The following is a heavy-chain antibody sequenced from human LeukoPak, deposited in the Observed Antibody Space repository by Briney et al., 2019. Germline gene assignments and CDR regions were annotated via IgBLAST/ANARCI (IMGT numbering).Heavy chain of an antibody. D-gene: IGHD3-22*01. CDR1: GYTFTSYY. CDR3: ARVASSGYLCDWDDAFDI. J-gene: IGHJ3*02. V-gene: IGHV1-46*01. CDR2: INPSGGST. Sequence: ASVKVSCTASGYTFTSYYMHWVRQAPGQGLEWMGIINPSGGSTSYAQKFQGRVTMTRDTSTSTVYMELSSLRSEDTAVYYCARVASSGYLCDWDDAFDIWGQGTMVTVSS.